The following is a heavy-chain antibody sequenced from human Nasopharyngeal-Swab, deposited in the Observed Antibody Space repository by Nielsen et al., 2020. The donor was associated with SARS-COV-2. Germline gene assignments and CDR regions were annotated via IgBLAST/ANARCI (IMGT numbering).Heavy chain of an antibody. CDR1: GFTVSSNY. Sequence: GEPLKISCAASGFTVSSNYMSWVRQAPGKGLEWVSVIYSGGSTYYADSVKCRFTISRDNSKNTLYLQMNSLRAEDTAVYYCARDRVDFWSGYYTPDAFDIWGQGTMVTVSS. CDR3: ARDRVDFWSGYYTPDAFDI. V-gene: IGHV3-53*01. J-gene: IGHJ3*02. CDR2: IYSGGST. D-gene: IGHD3-3*01.